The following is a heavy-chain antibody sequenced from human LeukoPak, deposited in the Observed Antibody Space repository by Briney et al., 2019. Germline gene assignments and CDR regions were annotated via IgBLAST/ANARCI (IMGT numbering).Heavy chain of an antibody. Sequence: GGSLRLSCAASGFTFNPYALSWLRQAPGKGLEWLSYISRDSGMIYYADSVKGRFTISRDNAKNSLYLQMNNLRAEDTAVYYCATPHMATAYDAFDIWGQGTMVTVSS. CDR3: ATPHMATAYDAFDI. CDR1: GFTFNPYA. V-gene: IGHV3-48*04. D-gene: IGHD5-24*01. CDR2: ISRDSGMI. J-gene: IGHJ3*02.